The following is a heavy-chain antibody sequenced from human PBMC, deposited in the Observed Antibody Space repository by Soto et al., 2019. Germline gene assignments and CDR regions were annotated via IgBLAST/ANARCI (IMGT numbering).Heavy chain of an antibody. J-gene: IGHJ6*02. CDR1: GGSFSGYY. Sequence: SETLSLTCAVYGGSFSGYYWSWIRQPPGKGLEWIGEINHSGSTNYNPSLKSRVTISVDTSKNQFSLKLSSVTAADTAVYYCATSPQNLYYYYYGMDVWCQGATVTVSS. V-gene: IGHV4-34*01. CDR3: ATSPQNLYYYYYGMDV. CDR2: INHSGST.